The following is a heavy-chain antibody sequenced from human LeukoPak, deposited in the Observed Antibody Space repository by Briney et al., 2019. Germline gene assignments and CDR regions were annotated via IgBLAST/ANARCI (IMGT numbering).Heavy chain of an antibody. CDR1: GGSISSYY. J-gene: IGHJ4*02. D-gene: IGHD3/OR15-3a*01. V-gene: IGHV4-59*08. CDR3: ARQTGSGLFILP. Sequence: SETLSLTCTVSGGSISSYYWSWIRQPPGKGLEWIGYIYYSGSTNYKPSLKSRVTISVDTSKNQFSLRLTSVTAADTAVYYCARQTGSGLFILPGGQGTLVTVSS. CDR2: IYYSGST.